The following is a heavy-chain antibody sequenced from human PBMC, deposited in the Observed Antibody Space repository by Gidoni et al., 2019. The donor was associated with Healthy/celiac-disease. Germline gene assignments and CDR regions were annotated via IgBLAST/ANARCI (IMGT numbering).Heavy chain of an antibody. CDR3: AKGRSEDSSGYYYAGLDY. CDR1: GFTFDAYA. D-gene: IGHD3-22*01. CDR2: MSGDGGST. Sequence: EVQLVESGGGVVQPGGSLRLSCAASGFTFDAYAMHWVRQAPGKGLEWVSLMSGDGGSTYYADSVKGRFTISRDNSKNSLYLQMNSLRTEDTALYYCAKGRSEDSSGYYYAGLDYWGQGTLVTVSS. V-gene: IGHV3-43*02. J-gene: IGHJ4*02.